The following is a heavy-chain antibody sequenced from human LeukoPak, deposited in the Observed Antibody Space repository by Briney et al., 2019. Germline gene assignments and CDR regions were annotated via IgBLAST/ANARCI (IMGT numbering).Heavy chain of an antibody. J-gene: IGHJ3*02. V-gene: IGHV3-30*18. D-gene: IGHD6-6*01. CDR1: GFTFSGYG. CDR2: IVYDGNNK. Sequence: GGSLRLSCAAPGFTFSGYGMHWVRQAPGKGLEWVAIIVYDGNNKDYADSVKGRFTISRDNSKNTLYLQMNSLRAEDTAVYYCAKLEYSSSSGAFDIWGQGTMVTVSS. CDR3: AKLEYSSSSGAFDI.